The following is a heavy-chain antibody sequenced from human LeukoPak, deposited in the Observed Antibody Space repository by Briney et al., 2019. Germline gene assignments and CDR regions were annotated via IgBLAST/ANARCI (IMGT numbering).Heavy chain of an antibody. V-gene: IGHV3-33*01. CDR1: GFTFSSYG. D-gene: IGHD6-19*01. CDR2: IGYDGSNK. Sequence: PGGSLRLSCAASGFTFSSYGMHWVRQAPGKGLGWVAVIGYDGSNKYYADSVKGRFTISRDNSKNTRYLQMNSLRAEDTAVYYCALAVAGTWFDPWGQGTLVTVSS. J-gene: IGHJ5*02. CDR3: ALAVAGTWFDP.